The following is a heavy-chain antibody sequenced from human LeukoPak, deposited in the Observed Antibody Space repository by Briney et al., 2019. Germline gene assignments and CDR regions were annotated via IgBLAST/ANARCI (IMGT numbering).Heavy chain of an antibody. V-gene: IGHV1-2*02. CDR2: INPNNGGT. Sequence: ASVKVSCKASGYTFTGYYMHWVRQAPGQGLEWMGWINPNNGGTNYAQKFQGRVNMTRDTSISTAYMELSRLRSDDTAVYYCAREIPTMVRGVIIRVFDYWGQGTLVTVSS. CDR1: GYTFTGYY. CDR3: AREIPTMVRGVIIRVFDY. J-gene: IGHJ4*02. D-gene: IGHD3-10*01.